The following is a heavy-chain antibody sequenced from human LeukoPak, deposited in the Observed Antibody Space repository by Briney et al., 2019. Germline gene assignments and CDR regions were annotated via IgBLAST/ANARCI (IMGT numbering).Heavy chain of an antibody. CDR2: VNPKSGNS. V-gene: IGHV1-8*01. CDR3: ARPYCSSKTCSRWFDP. CDR1: GYTFNSYD. D-gene: IGHD2-2*01. Sequence: ASVKVSCKASGYTFNSYDIHWVRQAAGQGLEWMGWVNPKSGNSGYEQKFQSRVTITMNTSISTAYLGLNSLTSEDTAVYYCARPYCSSKTCSRWFDPWGQGTLVTVSA. J-gene: IGHJ5*02.